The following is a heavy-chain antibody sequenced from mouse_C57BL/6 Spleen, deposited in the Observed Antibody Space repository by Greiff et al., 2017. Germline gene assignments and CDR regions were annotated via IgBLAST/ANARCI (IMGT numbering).Heavy chain of an antibody. CDR3: ASTVVAKAYAMDY. CDR1: GYTFTSYW. Sequence: QVQLQQPGAELVKPGASVKLSCKASGYTFTSYWMHWVKQRPGQGLEWIGMIHPNSGSTNYNEKFKSKATLTVDKSSSTAYMQLSSLTSEDSAVYYFASTVVAKAYAMDYWGQGTSVTVSS. J-gene: IGHJ4*01. V-gene: IGHV1-64*01. CDR2: IHPNSGST. D-gene: IGHD1-1*01.